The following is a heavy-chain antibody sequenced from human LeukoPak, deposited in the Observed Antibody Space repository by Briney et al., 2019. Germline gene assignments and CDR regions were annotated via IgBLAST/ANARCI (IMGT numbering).Heavy chain of an antibody. CDR1: GFTFSSYW. V-gene: IGHV3-7*03. J-gene: IGHJ4*02. CDR2: IKQDGSEK. CDR3: ARVKEQWLAYFDY. D-gene: IGHD6-19*01. Sequence: GGSLRLSCVASGFTFSSYWMSWVRQAPGKGLEWVANIKQDGSEKYYVDSVKGRFTISRDNAKNSLYLQMNSLRAGDTAVYYCARVKEQWLAYFDYWGQGTLVTVSS.